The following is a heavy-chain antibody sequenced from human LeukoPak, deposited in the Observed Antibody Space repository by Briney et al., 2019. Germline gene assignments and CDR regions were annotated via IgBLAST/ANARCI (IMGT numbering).Heavy chain of an antibody. V-gene: IGHV4-34*01. CDR2: INHSGST. Sequence: SETLSLTCAVYGGSFSGYYWRWIRQPPGKGLEWIGEINHSGSTNYNPSLKSRVTISVDTSKNQFSLKLSSVTAADTAVYYCVRFSRFTGYNWFDPWGQGTLVTVSS. J-gene: IGHJ5*02. CDR3: VRFSRFTGYNWFDP. CDR1: GGSFSGYY. D-gene: IGHD3-3*01.